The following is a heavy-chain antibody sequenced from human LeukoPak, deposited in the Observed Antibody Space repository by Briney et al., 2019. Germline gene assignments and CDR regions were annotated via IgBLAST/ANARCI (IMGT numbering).Heavy chain of an antibody. CDR2: ISGSGGST. CDR3: AKHDYYGSGNYARIDY. V-gene: IGHV3-23*01. CDR1: GFTFSSYA. D-gene: IGHD3-10*01. J-gene: IGHJ4*02. Sequence: GGSLRLSCAASGFTFSSYAMSWVRQAPGKGLEWVSAISGSGGSTYHADSVKGRFTFSRDNSKNTLYLQMSSLRAEDTAVYYCAKHDYYGSGNYARIDYWGQGTLVTVSS.